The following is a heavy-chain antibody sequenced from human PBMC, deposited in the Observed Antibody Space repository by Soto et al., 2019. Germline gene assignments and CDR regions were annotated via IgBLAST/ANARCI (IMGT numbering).Heavy chain of an antibody. V-gene: IGHV1-8*01. CDR3: ARGVTDCSGGSCYAPSDY. Sequence: ASVKVSCKASGYTFTSYDINWVRQATGQGLEWMGWINPNSVNTGYAQKFQGRVTMTRNTSISTAYMELSSLRSEDTAVYYCARGVTDCSGGSCYAPSDYWGQGTLVTVSS. J-gene: IGHJ4*02. D-gene: IGHD2-15*01. CDR2: INPNSVNT. CDR1: GYTFTSYD.